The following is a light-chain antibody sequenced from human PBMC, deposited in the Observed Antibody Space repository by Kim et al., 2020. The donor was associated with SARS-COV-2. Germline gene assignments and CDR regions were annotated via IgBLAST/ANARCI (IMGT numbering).Light chain of an antibody. CDR2: STS. V-gene: IGKV3-15*01. J-gene: IGKJ1*01. Sequence: EIVMTQSPATLSVSLGERATLSCRASQSVGNSVAWFQQKPGQAPRLLIYSTSTRATGLPARFSVSGSGTEFTLTISSLQSEDFAVYFCQQYNNWPRTFGQGTKVDIK. CDR3: QQYNNWPRT. CDR1: QSVGNS.